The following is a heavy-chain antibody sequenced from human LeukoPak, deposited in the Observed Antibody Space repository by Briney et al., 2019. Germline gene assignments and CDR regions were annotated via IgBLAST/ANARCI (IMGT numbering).Heavy chain of an antibody. CDR2: INWNGGST. Sequence: GGSLRLSCAASGFTFDDYGMSWVRQAPGKGLEWVSGINWNGGSTGYADSVKGRFTISRDNAKNSLYLQMNILRAEDTALYYCARHSYYDFWSGYSPGGYGWFDPWGQGTLVTVSS. CDR3: ARHSYYDFWSGYSPGGYGWFDP. D-gene: IGHD3-3*01. J-gene: IGHJ5*02. CDR1: GFTFDDYG. V-gene: IGHV3-20*04.